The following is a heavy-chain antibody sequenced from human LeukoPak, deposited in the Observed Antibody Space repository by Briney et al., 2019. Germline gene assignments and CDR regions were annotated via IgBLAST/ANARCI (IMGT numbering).Heavy chain of an antibody. V-gene: IGHV1-2*02. CDR2: TNPNSGGT. CDR3: ARGDIYCSSTSCLSDY. J-gene: IGHJ4*02. Sequence: ASVKVSCKASGYTFTGYYMHWVRQAPGQGFEWMGWTNPNSGGTNYARKFQGRVTMTRDTSISTAYMELSRLRSDDTAVYYCARGDIYCSSTSCLSDYWGQGTLVTVSS. D-gene: IGHD2-2*01. CDR1: GYTFTGYY.